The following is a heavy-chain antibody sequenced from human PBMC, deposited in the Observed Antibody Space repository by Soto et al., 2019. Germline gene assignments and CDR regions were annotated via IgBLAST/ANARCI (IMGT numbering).Heavy chain of an antibody. D-gene: IGHD5-12*01. CDR3: ARRSLYNGQEGFDY. V-gene: IGHV4-31*03. Sequence: PSETLSLTCTVSGGSISSGGYYWSWIRQHPGKGLEWIGYIYYSGSTYYNPSLKSRVTISVDTSKNQFSLKLSSVTAADTAVYYCARRSLYNGQEGFDYWGQGTLVTVSS. J-gene: IGHJ4*02. CDR1: GGSISSGGYY. CDR2: IYYSGST.